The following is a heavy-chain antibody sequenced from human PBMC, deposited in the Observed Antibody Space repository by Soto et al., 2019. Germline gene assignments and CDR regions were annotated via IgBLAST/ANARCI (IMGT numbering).Heavy chain of an antibody. D-gene: IGHD6-13*01. CDR2: IYYSGST. Sequence: QVQLQESGPGLVKPSETLSLTCTVSGGSISSYYWSWIRQPPGKGLEWIGYIYYSGSTNYNPSLKSRVTISVDTSKNQFSLKLSSVTAADTAVYYCARHWEAAAGSDYWGQGTLVTVSS. CDR1: GGSISSYY. V-gene: IGHV4-59*08. CDR3: ARHWEAAAGSDY. J-gene: IGHJ4*02.